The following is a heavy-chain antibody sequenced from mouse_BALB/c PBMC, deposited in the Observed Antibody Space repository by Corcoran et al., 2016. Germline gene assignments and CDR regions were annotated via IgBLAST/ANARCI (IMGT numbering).Heavy chain of an antibody. Sequence: EVQLQQPGAELVKPGASVKLSCTASGFNIKDTYMHWVKQRPEQGLEWIGRIDPANGNTKYDPKFQGKATITADTSSNTAYLQLSSLTSEDTAVCYCARNGYDYDEKVRAGFAYWGQGTLVTVSA. CDR2: IDPANGNT. CDR1: GFNIKDTY. V-gene: IGHV14-3*02. D-gene: IGHD2-4*01. J-gene: IGHJ3*01. CDR3: ARNGYDYDEKVRAGFAY.